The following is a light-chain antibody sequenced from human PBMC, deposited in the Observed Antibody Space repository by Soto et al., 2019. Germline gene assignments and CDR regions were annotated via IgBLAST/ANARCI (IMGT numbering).Light chain of an antibody. CDR1: NSEIGGYNY. CDR2: DVS. V-gene: IGLV2-14*01. J-gene: IGLJ2*01. Sequence: QSALTQPASVSGSPGQSITISCTGTNSEIGGYNYVSWYQQHPGKAPKLMIYDVSYRPSGVSNRFSGSKSGNTASLTISGLQAEDEADYYCSSYTSAITLVFGGGTQLTVL. CDR3: SSYTSAITLV.